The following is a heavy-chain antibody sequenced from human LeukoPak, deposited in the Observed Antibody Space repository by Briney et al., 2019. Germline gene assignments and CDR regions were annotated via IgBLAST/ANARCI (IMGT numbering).Heavy chain of an antibody. J-gene: IGHJ5*02. CDR1: GCTFTGYY. CDR3: AREFDGGPIDP. CDR2: INPNSGGT. V-gene: IGHV1-2*02. D-gene: IGHD3-16*01. Sequence: SVQVSCKASGCTFTGYYMHWVRQAPGQGLEWMGWINPNSGGTNYAQKFQGRVTMTRDTSISTAYMELSRLRSDDTAVYYCAREFDGGPIDPWGQGTLVTVSS.